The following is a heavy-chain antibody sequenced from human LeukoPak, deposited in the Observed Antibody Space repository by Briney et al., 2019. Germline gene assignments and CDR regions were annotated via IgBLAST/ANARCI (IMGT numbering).Heavy chain of an antibody. CDR3: ALQYYDILTGYYSDY. J-gene: IGHJ4*02. Sequence: SETLSLTCAVYGGSSSGYYWSWIRQPPGKGLEWIGEINHSGSTNYNPSPKSRVTISVDTSKNQFSLKLSSVTAADTAVYYCALQYYDILTGYYSDYWGQGTLVTVSS. D-gene: IGHD3-9*01. CDR2: INHSGST. V-gene: IGHV4-34*01. CDR1: GGSSSGYY.